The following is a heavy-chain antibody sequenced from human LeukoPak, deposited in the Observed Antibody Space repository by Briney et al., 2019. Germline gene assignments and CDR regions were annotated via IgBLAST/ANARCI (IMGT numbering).Heavy chain of an antibody. V-gene: IGHV1-2*02. D-gene: IGHD3-22*01. CDR3: ARGRNYYDSSRYYYEGDAFDI. CDR1: GYTFTGYY. CDR2: INPNSGGT. J-gene: IGHJ3*02. Sequence: ASVKVSCKASGYTFTGYYMHWVRQAPGQGLEWMGWINPNSGGTNYAQKVQGRVTMTRDTSISTAYMELSRLRSDDTAVYYCARGRNYYDSSRYYYEGDAFDIWGQGTMVTVSS.